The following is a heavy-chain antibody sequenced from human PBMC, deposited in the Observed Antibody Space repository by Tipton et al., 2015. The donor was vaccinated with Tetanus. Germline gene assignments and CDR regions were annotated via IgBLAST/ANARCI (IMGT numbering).Heavy chain of an antibody. CDR3: ARVWGRGQLVTKPNWYFDL. CDR1: GYKFTNYW. Sequence: QLVQSGAEVKKPGESLMISCEASGYKFTNYWIGWVRQMPGRGLEWIGVIYPADSDTRYNPSFEGQVTISADKSINTAYLQWTSLRAEDTAVYYCARVWGRGQLVTKPNWYFDLWGRGTLVTVSS. V-gene: IGHV5-51*01. D-gene: IGHD6-6*01. J-gene: IGHJ2*01. CDR2: IYPADSDT.